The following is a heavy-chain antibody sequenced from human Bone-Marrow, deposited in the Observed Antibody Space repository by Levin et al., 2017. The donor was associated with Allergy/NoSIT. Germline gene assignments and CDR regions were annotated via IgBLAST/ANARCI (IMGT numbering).Heavy chain of an antibody. D-gene: IGHD5-24*01. V-gene: IGHV3-33*01. CDR1: GFTFSSYG. CDR3: ARASRWLQFYDAFDI. Sequence: GGSLRLSCAASGFTFSSYGMHWVRQAPGKGLEWVAVIWYDGSNKYYADSVKGRFTISRDNSKNTLYLQMNSLRAEDTAVYYCARASRWLQFYDAFDIWGQGTMVTVSS. J-gene: IGHJ3*02. CDR2: IWYDGSNK.